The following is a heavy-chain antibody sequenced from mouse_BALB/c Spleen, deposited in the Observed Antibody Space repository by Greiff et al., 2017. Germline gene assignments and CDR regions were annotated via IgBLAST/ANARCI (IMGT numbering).Heavy chain of an antibody. CDR1: GFTFTDYY. CDR2: IRNKANGYTT. V-gene: IGHV7-3*02. CDR3: ARSELGRDWYFDV. J-gene: IGHJ1*01. D-gene: IGHD4-1*01. Sequence: DVKLVESGGGLVQPGGSLRLSCATSGFTFTDYYMSWVRQPPGKALEWLGFIRNKANGYTTEYSASVKGRFTISRDNSQSILYLQMNTLRAEDSATYYCARSELGRDWYFDVWGAGTTVTVSS.